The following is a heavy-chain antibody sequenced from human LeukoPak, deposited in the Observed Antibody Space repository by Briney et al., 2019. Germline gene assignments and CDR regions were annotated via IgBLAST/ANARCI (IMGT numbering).Heavy chain of an antibody. V-gene: IGHV3-21*01. D-gene: IGHD6-19*01. CDR1: GFTFSSYS. Sequence: GGSLRLSCAASGFTFSSYSMNWVRQAPGKGLEWVSSISSSSSYIYYADSVKGRFTISRDNAKSTLYLQMNSLRAEDTAVYYCARDLMAGPGYFDHWGQETLVTVSS. J-gene: IGHJ4*02. CDR3: ARDLMAGPGYFDH. CDR2: ISSSSSYI.